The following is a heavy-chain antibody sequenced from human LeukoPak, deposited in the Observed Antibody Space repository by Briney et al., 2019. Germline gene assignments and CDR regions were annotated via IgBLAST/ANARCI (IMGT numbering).Heavy chain of an antibody. CDR2: ISGYNGNT. CDR3: ARDQSFGPGSFQDF. D-gene: IGHD3-10*01. J-gene: IGHJ4*02. Sequence: ASVKVSCKASGYTFTNYGVSWIRQAPGQGLEWMGWISGYNGNTNFAQKFQGRVAVTTDTSTSTAYMDLRSLRSDDTAVYYCARDQSFGPGSFQDFWGQGTLVTVSS. V-gene: IGHV1-18*01. CDR1: GYTFTNYG.